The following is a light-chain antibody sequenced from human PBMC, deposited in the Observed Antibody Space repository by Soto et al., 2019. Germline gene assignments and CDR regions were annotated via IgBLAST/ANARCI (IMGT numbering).Light chain of an antibody. CDR2: GAS. Sequence: EIVLTQSPGTLSLSPGERATLSCRASQSVSSNYLAWYQQKPGQAPRLLIYGASSRATGIPDRFSGSGSGTDFTLTISRLEPEDFAVYYCQQYDSSPWTFGQGPKVEIK. V-gene: IGKV3-20*01. CDR1: QSVSSNY. J-gene: IGKJ1*01. CDR3: QQYDSSPWT.